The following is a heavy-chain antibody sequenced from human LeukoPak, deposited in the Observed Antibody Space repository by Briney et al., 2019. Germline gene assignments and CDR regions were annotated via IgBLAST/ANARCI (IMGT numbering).Heavy chain of an antibody. D-gene: IGHD5-24*01. V-gene: IGHV3-53*01. CDR1: GFTVSSNY. J-gene: IGHJ6*03. CDR3: ARVDGYYYYYMDV. CDR2: IYSGGST. Sequence: GGSLRLSCAASGFTVSSNYMSWVRQAPGAGLEWASVIYSGGSTYYAASVKGRFTISRDNTKNTLYLQMNSLRAEDTAVYYCARVDGYYYYYMDVWGKGTTVTVSS.